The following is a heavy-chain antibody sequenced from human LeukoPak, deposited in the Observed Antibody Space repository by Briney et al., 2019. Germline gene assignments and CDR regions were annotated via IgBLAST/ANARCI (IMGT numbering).Heavy chain of an antibody. D-gene: IGHD1-26*01. CDR2: INHSGST. V-gene: IGHV4-34*01. Sequence: PSETLSLTCAVYGGSFSGYYWSWIRQPPGKGLEWIGEINHSGSTNYNPSLKSRVTISVDTSKNQFSLKLSSVTAADTAVYYCASGALRASAAVGYWGQGTLVTVSS. CDR1: GGSFSGYY. J-gene: IGHJ4*02. CDR3: ASGALRASAAVGY.